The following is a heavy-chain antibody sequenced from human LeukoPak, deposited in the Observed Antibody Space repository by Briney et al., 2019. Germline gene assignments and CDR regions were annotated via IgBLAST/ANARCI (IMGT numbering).Heavy chain of an antibody. D-gene: IGHD4-17*01. CDR1: GFTFSSYG. Sequence: GGSLRLSCAASGFTFSSYGMHWVRQAPGKGLEWVAVIWYDGSNKYYADSVKGRFTISRDNSKNTLYLQMNSLRAEDTAVYYCAKDQQPYGDYYFDYWGQGTLVTVSS. CDR3: AKDQQPYGDYYFDY. J-gene: IGHJ4*02. V-gene: IGHV3-33*06. CDR2: IWYDGSNK.